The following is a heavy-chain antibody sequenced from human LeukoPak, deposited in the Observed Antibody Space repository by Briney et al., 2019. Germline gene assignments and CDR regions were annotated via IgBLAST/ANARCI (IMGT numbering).Heavy chain of an antibody. CDR2: IWHDGSGK. D-gene: IGHD3-3*01. V-gene: IGHV3-33*01. CDR3: TRQSENFSFDY. J-gene: IGHJ4*02. CDR1: GFTFSNYG. Sequence: GGSLRLSCAASGFTFSNYGMHWVRQAPGKGLEWVAIIWHDGSGKYYADSVKGRFTISRDNSKNTLYLQMNSLRAEDTAVYFCTRQSENFSFDYWGQGTPVTVSS.